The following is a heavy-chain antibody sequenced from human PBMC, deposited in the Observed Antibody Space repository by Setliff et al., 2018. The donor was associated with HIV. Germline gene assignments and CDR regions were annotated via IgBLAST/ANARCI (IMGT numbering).Heavy chain of an antibody. CDR3: ARGGDYYCLDY. Sequence: ASVKVSCKTSGYDFNGHDINWVRQATGQGLEWIGWMNPNSGSTGFAQKFQGRVTLTRDITIYTAYMELSSLTSEDTAVYYCARGGDYYCLDYWGLGTLVPSPQ. CDR2: MNPNSGST. J-gene: IGHJ4*02. D-gene: IGHD3-22*01. V-gene: IGHV1-8*01. CDR1: GYDFNGHD.